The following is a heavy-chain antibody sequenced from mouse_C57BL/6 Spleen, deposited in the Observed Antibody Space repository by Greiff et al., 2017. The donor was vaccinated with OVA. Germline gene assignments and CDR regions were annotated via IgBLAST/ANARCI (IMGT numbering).Heavy chain of an antibody. CDR2: IDPANGNT. CDR1: GFNIKDYY. CDR3: ADYGNFSWFAY. Sequence: EVQLQQSGAELVKPGASVKLSCTASGFNIKDYYMHWVKQRPEQGLEWIGRIDPANGNTKYAPKFQGKATITADTSSNTAYLQLSSLTSEDTAIYYCADYGNFSWFAYWGQGTLVTVSA. J-gene: IGHJ3*01. V-gene: IGHV14-3*01. D-gene: IGHD2-1*01.